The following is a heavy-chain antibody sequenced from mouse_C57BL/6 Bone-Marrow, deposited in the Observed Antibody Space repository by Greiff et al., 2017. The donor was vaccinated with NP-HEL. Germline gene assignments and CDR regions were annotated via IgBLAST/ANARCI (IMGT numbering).Heavy chain of an antibody. Sequence: EVQLQQSGPELVKPGASVKISCKASGYTFTDYYMNWVKQSHGKSLEWIGDINPNNGGTSYNQKFKGKATLTVDKSSSTAYMELRSLTSEDSAVYYCARRGSETWFAYWGQGTLVTVSA. D-gene: IGHD1-1*01. J-gene: IGHJ3*01. CDR3: ARRGSETWFAY. V-gene: IGHV1-26*01. CDR2: INPNNGGT. CDR1: GYTFTDYY.